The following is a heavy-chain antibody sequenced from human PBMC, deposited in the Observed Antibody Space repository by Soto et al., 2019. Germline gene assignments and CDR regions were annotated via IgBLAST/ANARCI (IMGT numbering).Heavy chain of an antibody. CDR1: GFTFSSYA. CDR2: ISSNGGST. D-gene: IGHD5-18*01. J-gene: IGHJ6*03. V-gene: IGHV3-64*01. CDR3: ARGSSYGYSVRPYYYYMDV. Sequence: GGSLRLSCAASGFTFSSYAMHWVRQAPGKGLEYVSAISSNGGSTYYANSVKGRFTISRDNSKNTLYLQMGSLKAEDMAVYYCARGSSYGYSVRPYYYYMDVWGKGTTVTVSS.